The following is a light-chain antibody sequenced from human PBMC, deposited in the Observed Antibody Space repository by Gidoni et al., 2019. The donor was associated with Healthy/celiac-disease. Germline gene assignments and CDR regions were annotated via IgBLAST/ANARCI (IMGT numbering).Light chain of an antibody. CDR2: AAS. CDR1: QGISSY. V-gene: IGKV1-9*01. CDR3: QQLNSYLIT. J-gene: IGKJ5*01. Sequence: DIQLTQSPSFLSAPVGDRVTITCRASQGISSYLAWYQQKPGKAPKLLIYAASTLQSGVPSRFSGSGSGTEFTLTISSLQPEDFATYYCQQLNSYLITFXXXTRLEIK.